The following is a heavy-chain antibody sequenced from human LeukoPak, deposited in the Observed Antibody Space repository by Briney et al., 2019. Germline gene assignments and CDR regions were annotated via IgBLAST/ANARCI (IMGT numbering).Heavy chain of an antibody. J-gene: IGHJ4*02. V-gene: IGHV3-23*01. Sequence: PGGSLRLSCADSGFTFNNYAMSWVRQAPGKGLEWVSAISGSGGSTHYADSVKGRFTISRDNSKNTLYLQMNSLRAEDTAVYYCAKAFRPMIVVIPSDYWGQGTLVTVSS. D-gene: IGHD3-22*01. CDR2: ISGSGGST. CDR3: AKAFRPMIVVIPSDY. CDR1: GFTFNNYA.